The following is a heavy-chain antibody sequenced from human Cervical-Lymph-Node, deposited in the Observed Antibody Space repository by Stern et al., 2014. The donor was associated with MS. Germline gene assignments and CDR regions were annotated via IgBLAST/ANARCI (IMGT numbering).Heavy chain of an antibody. CDR2: ISRNSSYI. Sequence: EVQLLESGGGLVKPGGSLRLSCEAAGFRFSNYDMNWVRQAPGKGLERLSVISRNSSYIYDADSLKCRFTVSSDNAKNSLFLQIDSLRVEDTAVYYCARDGYGTNADYYGFDVWGQGTTVSVSS. D-gene: IGHD2-8*01. J-gene: IGHJ6*02. CDR3: ARDGYGTNADYYGFDV. V-gene: IGHV3-21*01. CDR1: GFRFSNYD.